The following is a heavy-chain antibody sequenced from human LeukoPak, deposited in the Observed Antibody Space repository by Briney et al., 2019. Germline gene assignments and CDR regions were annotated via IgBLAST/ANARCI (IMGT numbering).Heavy chain of an antibody. Sequence: QPGGSLRLSCAASGLSVSSTFMSWVRQTPGKGLEWVSSVFGGGGTYYADSVKGRFTISRDNSKNTLYLQMNSLRAEDTAVYYCAKDSIPYTVTTTLHYWGQGTLVTVSS. J-gene: IGHJ4*02. CDR1: GLSVSSTF. CDR2: VFGGGGT. V-gene: IGHV3-53*01. D-gene: IGHD4-17*01. CDR3: AKDSIPYTVTTTLHY.